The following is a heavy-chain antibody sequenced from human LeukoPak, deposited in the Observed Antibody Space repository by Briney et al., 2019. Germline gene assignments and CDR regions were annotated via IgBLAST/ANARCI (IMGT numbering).Heavy chain of an antibody. D-gene: IGHD4-17*01. CDR3: AKDADDYVSYFDY. V-gene: IGHV3-23*01. Sequence: VGSLRLSCAASGFTLTTYAMTWVRQAPGKGLEWVSGITASGPTTYYADSVKGRFTFSRDNSKNTLYLQMNSLRAEDTAVYYCAKDADDYVSYFDYWGRGTLVTVSS. CDR2: ITASGPTT. J-gene: IGHJ4*02. CDR1: GFTLTTYA.